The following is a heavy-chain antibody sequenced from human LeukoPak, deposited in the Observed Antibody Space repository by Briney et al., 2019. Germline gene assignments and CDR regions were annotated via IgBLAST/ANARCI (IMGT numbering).Heavy chain of an antibody. Sequence: PSETLSLTCTVSGGSISGYYWSWIRPPPGRGLEWIGSVYYSGSTSYNPSLKSRVTISVDTSKNHFSLKLSSVTAADTAVYYCARQRYCSSSSCSDYWGQGTLVTVSS. J-gene: IGHJ4*02. V-gene: IGHV4-59*08. CDR2: VYYSGST. D-gene: IGHD2-2*01. CDR1: GGSISGYY. CDR3: ARQRYCSSSSCSDY.